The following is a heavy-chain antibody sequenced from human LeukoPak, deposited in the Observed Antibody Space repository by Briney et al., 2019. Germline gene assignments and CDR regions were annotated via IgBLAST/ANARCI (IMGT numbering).Heavy chain of an antibody. CDR3: STAKFDN. CDR2: INIDSITV. V-gene: IGHV3-48*01. J-gene: IGHJ4*02. Sequence: GGSLRLSCAASGVSLSSYSINWVRQAPGKGLEWVSYINIDSITVNYADSVKGRFTISRDNAKTSLYLQMNSLRAEDTAVYYCSTAKFDNWGQGTLVTVSS. CDR1: GVSLSSYS.